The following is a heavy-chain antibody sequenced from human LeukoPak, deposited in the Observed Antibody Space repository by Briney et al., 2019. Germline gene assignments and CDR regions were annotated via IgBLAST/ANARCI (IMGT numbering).Heavy chain of an antibody. CDR2: INPNSGGT. D-gene: IGHD3-3*01. J-gene: IGHJ4*02. CDR3: ARALFGVVGL. V-gene: IGHV1-2*02. Sequence: GASVKVSCKASGYTFTGYYMHWVRQAPGQGLEWMGWINPNSGGTNYAQKFQGRVTMTRDTSISTAYMELSRLRFDDTAVYYCARALFGVVGLWGQGTLVTVSS. CDR1: GYTFTGYY.